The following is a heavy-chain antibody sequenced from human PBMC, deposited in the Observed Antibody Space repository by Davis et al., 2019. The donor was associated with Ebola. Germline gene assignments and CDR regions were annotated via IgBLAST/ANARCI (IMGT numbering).Heavy chain of an antibody. Sequence: SQTLSLTCAISGDSVSSNSAAWNWIRQSPSRGLEWLGRTYYRSRWYSDYAVSVQSRITINPETSKNQFSLHLNSVTPEDTAVYYCARHQNVWYYFDYWGQGTLVTVSS. J-gene: IGHJ4*02. CDR1: GDSVSSNSAA. D-gene: IGHD2-8*02. CDR2: TYYRSRWYS. V-gene: IGHV6-1*01. CDR3: ARHQNVWYYFDY.